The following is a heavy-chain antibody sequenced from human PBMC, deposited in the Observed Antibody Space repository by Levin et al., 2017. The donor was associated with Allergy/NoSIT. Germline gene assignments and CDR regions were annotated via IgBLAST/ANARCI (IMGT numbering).Heavy chain of an antibody. CDR1: GFTFSSYT. D-gene: IGHD3-9*01. CDR3: ARVIPTGFDNFDY. Sequence: GGSLRLSCAASGFTFSSYTMDWVRQAPGKGLEWVSSISSRSYINYADSVKGRFTISRDNAKNSLYLQMDSLRVEDTAVYYCARVIPTGFDNFDYWGQGTLVTVSS. J-gene: IGHJ4*02. V-gene: IGHV3-21*01. CDR2: ISSRSYI.